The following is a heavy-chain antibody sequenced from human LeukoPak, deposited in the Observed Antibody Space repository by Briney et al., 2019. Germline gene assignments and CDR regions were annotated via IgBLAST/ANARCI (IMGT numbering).Heavy chain of an antibody. J-gene: IGHJ4*02. Sequence: SETLSLTCTVSGGSINSYYWSWIRQPPGKGLECIGYIHYTGSTNYNPSLRSRVTMSIDTSKNQFSLKLSSITAADTAVYYCARDAKYYYGSRTYFFFEYWGQGTLLTVSS. CDR3: ARDAKYYYGSRTYFFFEY. CDR1: GGSINSYY. CDR2: IHYTGST. D-gene: IGHD3-10*01. V-gene: IGHV4-59*12.